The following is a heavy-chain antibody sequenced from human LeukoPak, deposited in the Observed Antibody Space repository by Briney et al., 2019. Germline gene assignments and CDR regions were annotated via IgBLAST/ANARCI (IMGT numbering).Heavy chain of an antibody. CDR2: MSGSGGST. D-gene: IGHD3-22*01. CDR1: GFTFSSYA. CDR3: AKGAMHYYDSSGYNYFDY. J-gene: IGHJ4*02. V-gene: IGHV3-23*01. Sequence: TGGSLRLSCAASGFTFSSYAMSWVRQAPGKGLEWVSAMSGSGGSTYYADSVKGRFSISRDNSKNTLHLQVNSLRAEDTAVYYCAKGAMHYYDSSGYNYFDYWGQGTLVTVSS.